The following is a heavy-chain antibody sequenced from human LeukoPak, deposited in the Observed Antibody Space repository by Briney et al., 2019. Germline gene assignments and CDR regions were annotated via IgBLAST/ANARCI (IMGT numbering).Heavy chain of an antibody. J-gene: IGHJ5*02. V-gene: IGHV4-34*01. Sequence: SETLSLTCAVYGGSFSGYYWSWIRQPPGKGLEWIGEINHSGNTNYNPSLKSRVTISVDTSKNQFSLKLSSVTAADTAVYYCARDWAGYSSGWYGNWFDPWGQGTLVTVSS. CDR3: ARDWAGYSSGWYGNWFDP. D-gene: IGHD6-19*01. CDR2: INHSGNT. CDR1: GGSFSGYY.